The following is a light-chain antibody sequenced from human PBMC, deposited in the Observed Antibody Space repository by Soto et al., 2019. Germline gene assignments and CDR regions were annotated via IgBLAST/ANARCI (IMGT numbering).Light chain of an antibody. CDR1: QSVSSN. CDR2: GVS. Sequence: EIVMTQSPATLSVSPGERATLSCRASQSVSSNLAWYQQKPGQAPRLLIYGVSTRATGIPASFSGMGSGTEFTLTISSLQSEDFAVYYCQQYNNWPHTFGQGTKLEIK. CDR3: QQYNNWPHT. V-gene: IGKV3-15*01. J-gene: IGKJ2*01.